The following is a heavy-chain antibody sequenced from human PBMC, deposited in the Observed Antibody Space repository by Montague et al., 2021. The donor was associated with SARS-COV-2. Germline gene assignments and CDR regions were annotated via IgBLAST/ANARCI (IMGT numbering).Heavy chain of an antibody. Sequence: SETLSLTCTVSGVAVHSHCSDWLPPAPGSHLHFVCHLHHTGSTEYNPSLKSRASISADASKNSLSLSLASVTAADAAVYYCAREQDWASHFDLWGQGILVTVSS. CDR3: AREQDWASHFDL. CDR2: LHHTGST. D-gene: IGHD3/OR15-3a*01. CDR1: GVAVHSHC. J-gene: IGHJ4*02. V-gene: IGHV4-59*02.